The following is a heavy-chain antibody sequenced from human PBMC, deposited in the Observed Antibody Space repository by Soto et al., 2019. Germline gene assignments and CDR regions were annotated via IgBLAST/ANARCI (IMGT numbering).Heavy chain of an antibody. CDR2: ISGSSSY. CDR1: GLTFSNYA. Sequence: GGSLRLSCTASGLTFSNYAMTWVRQAPGKGPEWVSSISGSSSYFYTDTVKGRFTISRDNSRNTLFLQMNSLRAEDTAVYYCAVGGLWSGHIFLDYWGRGTLVTVSS. J-gene: IGHJ4*02. D-gene: IGHD3-10*01. V-gene: IGHV3-23*01. CDR3: AVGGLWSGHIFLDY.